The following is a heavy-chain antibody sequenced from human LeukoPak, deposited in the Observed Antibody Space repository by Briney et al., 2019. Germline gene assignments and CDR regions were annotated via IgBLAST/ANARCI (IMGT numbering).Heavy chain of an antibody. CDR1: GGSISSGGYY. CDR3: AREVLYGYCSSTSCSCWFDP. CDR2: IYYSGST. D-gene: IGHD2-2*01. J-gene: IGHJ5*02. Sequence: SQTLSLTSTVSGGSISSGGYYWSWIRQHPGKGLEWIGYIYYSGSTYYNPSLKSRVTISVDTSKNQFSLKLSSVTAADTAVYYCAREVLYGYCSSTSCSCWFDPWGQGTLVTVSS. V-gene: IGHV4-31*03.